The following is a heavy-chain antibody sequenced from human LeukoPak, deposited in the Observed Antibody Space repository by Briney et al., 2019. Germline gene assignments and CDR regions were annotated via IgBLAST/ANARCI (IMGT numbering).Heavy chain of an antibody. J-gene: IGHJ5*02. D-gene: IGHD3-10*01. CDR2: ISGSGGST. CDR3: AKRAAEKSSAVINYYGSGAAARFDP. V-gene: IGHV3-23*01. CDR1: GFTFSSYA. Sequence: GGSLRLSCAASGFTFSSYAMSWVRQAPGKGLEWVSAISGSGGSTYYADSVKGRFTIPRDNSKNTLYLQMNSLRAEDTAVYYCAKRAAEKSSAVINYYGSGAAARFDPWGQGTLVTVSS.